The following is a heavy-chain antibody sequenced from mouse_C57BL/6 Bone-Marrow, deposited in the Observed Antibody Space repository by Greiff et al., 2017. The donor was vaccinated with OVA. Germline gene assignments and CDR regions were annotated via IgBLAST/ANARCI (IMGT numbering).Heavy chain of an antibody. CDR1: GYTFTSYW. J-gene: IGHJ1*03. CDR3: ARASAYWYFDV. Sequence: QVQLQQPGAELVRPGSSVKLSCKASGYTFTSYWMDWVKQRPGQGLEWIGNIYPSDSETHYNQKFKDKATLTVDKSSSTAYMQLSRLTSEDSAVYYCARASAYWYFDVWGTGTTVTVSS. CDR2: IYPSDSET. V-gene: IGHV1-61*01.